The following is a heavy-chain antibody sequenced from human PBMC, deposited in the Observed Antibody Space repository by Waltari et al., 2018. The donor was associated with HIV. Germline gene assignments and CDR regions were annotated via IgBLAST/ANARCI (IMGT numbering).Heavy chain of an antibody. V-gene: IGHV4-59*02. CDR1: ADTVNPNY. Sequence: QLPLPDSGPGLVNPSETLSPPCPVSADTVNPNYLSWISQSPAKGLECIGYIYYTGTSNYNPAPSLKSRVTMSLDTSKTQFSLKLTSVSAADTAVYYCARTVGTSISGVITYNWFDSWGQGTLVTVSS. CDR3: ARTVGTSISGVITYNWFDS. J-gene: IGHJ5*01. D-gene: IGHD3-3*01. CDR2: IYYTGTS.